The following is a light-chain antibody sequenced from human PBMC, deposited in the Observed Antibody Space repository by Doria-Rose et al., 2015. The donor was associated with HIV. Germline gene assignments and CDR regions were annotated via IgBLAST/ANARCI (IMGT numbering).Light chain of an antibody. Sequence: TQSPGTLSLSPGERATLSCRASQSFSSTYLAWYQQQPDQSPSLLIYDGSTRATDVPDRFSASGSGTDFTLTINRLEPEDFALYYCHQYGTSWTFGQGTKVEI. CDR1: QSFSSTY. CDR2: DGS. J-gene: IGKJ1*01. CDR3: HQYGTSWT. V-gene: IGKV3-20*01.